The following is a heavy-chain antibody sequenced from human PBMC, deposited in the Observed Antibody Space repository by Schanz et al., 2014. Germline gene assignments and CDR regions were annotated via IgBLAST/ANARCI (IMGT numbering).Heavy chain of an antibody. J-gene: IGHJ4*02. V-gene: IGHV1-2*02. D-gene: IGHD5-12*01. CDR3: ARARYTGYDCSGY. CDR2: INPNSGET. Sequence: QVQLVQSGPAVKKPGASMKVSCLASGYSFTEYFLHWVRQAPGQGLEWMGWINPNSGETNYEQKFKGRVTLPSETSISTAFMELSGLTSDDTATYFCARARYTGYDCSGYWGQGTLLIVSS. CDR1: GYSFTEYF.